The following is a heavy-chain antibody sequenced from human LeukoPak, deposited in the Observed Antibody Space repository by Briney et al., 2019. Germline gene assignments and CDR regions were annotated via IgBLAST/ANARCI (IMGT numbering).Heavy chain of an antibody. D-gene: IGHD5-24*01. CDR1: GGTFSSYA. CDR3: AREGVEMATIGDY. J-gene: IGHJ4*02. V-gene: IGHV1-69*04. Sequence: SVKVSCKASGGTFSSYAISWVRQAPGQGLEWMGRIIPILGIANYAQKFQGRVTITADKSTSTAYMELSSLRSEDTAVYYCAREGVEMATIGDYWGQGTLATVSS. CDR2: IIPILGIA.